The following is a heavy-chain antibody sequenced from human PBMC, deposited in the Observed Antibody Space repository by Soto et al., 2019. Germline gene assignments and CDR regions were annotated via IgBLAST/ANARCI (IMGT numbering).Heavy chain of an antibody. CDR2: ISHDGRVT. CDR3: AREPYGGSQYFDY. Sequence: QVQLVESGGGMVQPGTSLRLSCAASGFTFNSLSLHWVRQRPDKGLAWVAVISHDGRVTFYADFVKGRFTVSRDNSKNTIYLQVNSLRAEDTAVYYCAREPYGGSQYFDYWGPGTLVTVSS. V-gene: IGHV3-30*04. J-gene: IGHJ4*02. CDR1: GFTFNSLS. D-gene: IGHD2-15*01.